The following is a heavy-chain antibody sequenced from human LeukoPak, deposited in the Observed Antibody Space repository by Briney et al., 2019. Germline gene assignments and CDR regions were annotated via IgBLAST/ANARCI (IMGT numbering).Heavy chain of an antibody. V-gene: IGHV3-23*01. CDR2: ISSSGASK. D-gene: IGHD1-1*01. Sequence: GGSLRLSCAASGFTFGSYAMGWVRQAPGKGLEWVSAISSSGASKYYADSVKGRFTISRDNSKNTLYLQMNSLRAEDTAVYYCAKDFKLGTWMHWYFDLWGRGTLVTVSS. J-gene: IGHJ2*01. CDR1: GFTFGSYA. CDR3: AKDFKLGTWMHWYFDL.